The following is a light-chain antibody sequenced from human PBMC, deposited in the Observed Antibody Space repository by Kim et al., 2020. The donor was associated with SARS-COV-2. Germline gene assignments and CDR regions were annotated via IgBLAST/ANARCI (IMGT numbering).Light chain of an antibody. Sequence: QSALTQPASVSGSPGQSITISCTGTSSDIGSYNYISWYQQQPGKAPKLMIYDVSKRPSGVSNRFSGSKSGNTASLTVSGLQAEDEADYYCSSYTGSSTLLFGGGTQLTVL. J-gene: IGLJ2*01. V-gene: IGLV2-14*03. CDR2: DVS. CDR1: SSDIGSYNY. CDR3: SSYTGSSTLL.